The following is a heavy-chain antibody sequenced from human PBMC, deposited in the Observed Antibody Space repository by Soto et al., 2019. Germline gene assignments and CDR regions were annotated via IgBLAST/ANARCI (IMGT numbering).Heavy chain of an antibody. V-gene: IGHV4-59*07. CDR3: ARKNDYYDY. CDR2: ISNSGYT. J-gene: IGHJ4*02. CDR1: GDSISRNY. Sequence: ASDTLSLTCTVSGDSISRNYWSWIRRPPGKGLEWIGYISNSGYTNYNPSLKSRVTISVDTSKNQFSLKLSSVTAADTAVYYCARKNDYYDYWGQGTRVTVSS.